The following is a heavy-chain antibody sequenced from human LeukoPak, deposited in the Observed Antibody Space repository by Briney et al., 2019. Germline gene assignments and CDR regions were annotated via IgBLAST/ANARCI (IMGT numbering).Heavy chain of an antibody. CDR3: ARGNREVAGTGAFDI. CDR2: MYTSGST. J-gene: IGHJ3*02. Sequence: SETLSLTCTVSGGSISSGSYYWSWIRRPGGKGLEWIGRMYTSGSTNYSPSLKSRVTISVDTSKKQFSLKLSSVTAADTAVYYCARGNREVAGTGAFDIWGQGTMVTVSS. V-gene: IGHV4-61*02. D-gene: IGHD6-19*01. CDR1: GGSISSGSYY.